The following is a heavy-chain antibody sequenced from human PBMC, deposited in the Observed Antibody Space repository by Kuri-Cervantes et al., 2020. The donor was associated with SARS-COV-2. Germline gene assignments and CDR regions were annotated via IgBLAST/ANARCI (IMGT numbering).Heavy chain of an antibody. J-gene: IGHJ5*02. D-gene: IGHD3-10*01. CDR3: ARSHGSGYFYPLINWFDP. CDR1: GFTFSSYA. V-gene: IGHV4-38-2*01. Sequence: ESLKISCAASGFTFSSYAMSWVRQAPGKGLEWIGSFYYSGSTYYRPSLKRRVTLSVDTSKNQFSLKLTSVTAADTAVYYCARSHGSGYFYPLINWFDPWGQGTLVTVSS. CDR2: FYYSGST.